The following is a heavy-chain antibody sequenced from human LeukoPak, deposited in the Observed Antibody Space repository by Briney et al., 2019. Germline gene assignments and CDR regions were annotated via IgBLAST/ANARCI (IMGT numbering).Heavy chain of an antibody. D-gene: IGHD3-16*02. CDR3: ARSRVWGSYRYHPRYYFDY. V-gene: IGHV4-34*01. CDR1: GGSFSGYY. Sequence: SETLSLTCAVYGGSFSGYYWSWIRQPPGKGLEWIGEINHSGSTNYNPSLKSRVTIPVDTSKNQFSLKLSSVTAADTAVYYCARSRVWGSYRYHPRYYFDYWGQGTLVTVSS. CDR2: INHSGST. J-gene: IGHJ4*02.